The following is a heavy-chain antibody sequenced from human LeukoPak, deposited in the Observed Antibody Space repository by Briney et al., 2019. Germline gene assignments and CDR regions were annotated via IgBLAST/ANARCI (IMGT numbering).Heavy chain of an antibody. Sequence: GGSLRLSCAASGFTFSSYWMHWVRQAPGKGLEWVSGISWNSGSIGYADSVKGRFTISRDNAKNSLYLQMNSLRAEDMALYYCAKGYCSSTSCPPRWSDAWGQGCPLTVSS. J-gene: IGHJ5*02. CDR1: GFTFSSYW. D-gene: IGHD2-2*01. V-gene: IGHV3-9*03. CDR3: AKGYCSSTSCPPRWSDA. CDR2: ISWNSGSI.